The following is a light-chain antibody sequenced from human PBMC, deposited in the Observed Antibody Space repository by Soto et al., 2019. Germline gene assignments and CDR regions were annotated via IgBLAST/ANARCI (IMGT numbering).Light chain of an antibody. J-gene: IGKJ4*01. CDR1: QGISSH. V-gene: IGKV1-8*01. CDR2: AAS. CDR3: QQYYSYPLT. Sequence: AIRMTQSPSSFSASTGDRVTITCRASQGISSHLAWYQQKPGKAPKLLIYAASTLQSGVPSRFSGSGSGTDFTLTISCLQSEDVATYYCQQYYSYPLTFGGGTKVEIK.